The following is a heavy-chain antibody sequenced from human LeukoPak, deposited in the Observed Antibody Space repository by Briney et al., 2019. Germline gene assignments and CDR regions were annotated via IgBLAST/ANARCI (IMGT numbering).Heavy chain of an antibody. CDR1: GGSFSGYY. CDR2: INHSGST. J-gene: IGHJ4*02. Sequence: PSETLSLTCAVYGGSFSGYYWSWIRQPPGKGLEWIGEINHSGSTNYNPSLKSRVTISVDTSKNQFSLKLSSVTAADTAAYYCARGRQWLGHAVDYWGQGTLVTVSS. D-gene: IGHD6-19*01. V-gene: IGHV4-34*01. CDR3: ARGRQWLGHAVDY.